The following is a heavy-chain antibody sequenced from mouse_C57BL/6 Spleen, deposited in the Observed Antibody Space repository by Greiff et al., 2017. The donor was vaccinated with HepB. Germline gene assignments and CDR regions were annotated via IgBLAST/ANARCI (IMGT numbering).Heavy chain of an antibody. D-gene: IGHD3-2*02. J-gene: IGHJ1*03. V-gene: IGHV5-17*01. CDR2: ISSGSSTI. CDR1: GFTFSDYG. Sequence: EVKLMESGGGLVKPGGSLKLSCAASGFTFSDYGMHWVRQAPEKGLEWVAYISSGSSTIYYADTVKGRFTISRDNAKNTLFLQMTSLRSEDTARYYCARRLGREGYFDVWGTGTTVTVSS. CDR3: ARRLGREGYFDV.